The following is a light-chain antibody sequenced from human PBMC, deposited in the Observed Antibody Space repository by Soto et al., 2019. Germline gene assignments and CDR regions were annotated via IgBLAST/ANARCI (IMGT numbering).Light chain of an antibody. J-gene: IGKJ1*01. CDR3: QQYHSWPPRT. CDR1: QSVSRN. CDR2: GVY. V-gene: IGKV3D-15*01. Sequence: EIDMSQSPTILSVSPGVRATLSCRPSQSVSRNFARYQQKPGQAPRLLIYGVYTRAPGIPARFSGSGSGTEFTLTIISLLSEDVAVYYCQQYHSWPPRTFGQGTKVDIK.